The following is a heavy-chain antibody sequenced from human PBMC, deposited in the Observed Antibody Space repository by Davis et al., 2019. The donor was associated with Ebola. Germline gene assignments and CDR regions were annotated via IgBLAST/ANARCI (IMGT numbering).Heavy chain of an antibody. V-gene: IGHV3-33*05. CDR2: ISYDGSNK. D-gene: IGHD4/OR15-4a*01. CDR1: GFTFSSYG. J-gene: IGHJ6*02. Sequence: GGSLRLSCAASGFTFSSYGMHWVRQAPGKGLEWVAVISYDGSNKYYADSVKGRFTISRDNSKNTLYLQMNSLRAEDTAVYYCALTTYYYYGMDVWGQGTTVTVSS. CDR3: ALTTYYYYGMDV.